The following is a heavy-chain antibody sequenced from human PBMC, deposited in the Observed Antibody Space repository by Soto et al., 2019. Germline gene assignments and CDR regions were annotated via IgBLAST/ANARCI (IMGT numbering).Heavy chain of an antibody. CDR2: ISYDGSNK. J-gene: IGHJ4*02. V-gene: IGHV3-30*18. D-gene: IGHD6-13*01. Sequence: GGSLRLSCAASGFTFSSYGMHWVRQAPGKGLEWVAVISYDGSNKYYADSVKGRFTISRDNSTNTLYLQMNSLRAEDTAVYYCAKDGGSWYLKVLDHWGQGTLVTVS. CDR3: AKDGGSWYLKVLDH. CDR1: GFTFSSYG.